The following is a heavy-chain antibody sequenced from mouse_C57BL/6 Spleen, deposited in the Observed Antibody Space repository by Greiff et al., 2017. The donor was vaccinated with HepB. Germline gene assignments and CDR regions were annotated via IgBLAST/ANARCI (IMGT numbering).Heavy chain of an antibody. D-gene: IGHD2-5*01. V-gene: IGHV1-42*01. J-gene: IGHJ2*01. CDR1: GYSFTGYY. Sequence: VQLKQSGPELVKPGASVKISCKASGYSFTGYYMNWVKQSPEKSLEWIGEINPSTGGTTYNQKFKAKATLTVDKSSITAYMQLKSLTSEDSAVYYCATYYSNLYYFDYWGQGTTLTVSS. CDR3: ATYYSNLYYFDY. CDR2: INPSTGGT.